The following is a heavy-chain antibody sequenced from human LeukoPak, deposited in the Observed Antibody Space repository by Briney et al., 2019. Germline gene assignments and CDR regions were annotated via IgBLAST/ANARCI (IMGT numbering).Heavy chain of an antibody. D-gene: IGHD3-22*01. CDR2: ISYDGSNK. CDR1: GFTFSSYA. V-gene: IGHV3-30-3*01. Sequence: GGSLRLSCAASGFTFSSYAMHWVRQAPGKGLEWVAVISYDGSNKYYADSVKGRFTISRDNSKNTLYLQMNSLRAEDTVVYYCAKDLSDSPPEDAFDIWGQGTMVTVSS. CDR3: AKDLSDSPPEDAFDI. J-gene: IGHJ3*02.